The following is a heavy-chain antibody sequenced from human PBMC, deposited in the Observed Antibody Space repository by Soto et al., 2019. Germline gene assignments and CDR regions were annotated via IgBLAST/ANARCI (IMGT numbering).Heavy chain of an antibody. V-gene: IGHV3-23*01. J-gene: IGHJ4*02. CDR1: GFTFSSYA. CDR2: ISDSGGST. CDR3: AKGTYYYGSAPYYFDY. D-gene: IGHD3-10*01. Sequence: PGGSLRLSCAASGFTFSSYAMSWVRQAPGKGLEWVSGISDSGGSTYYADSVEGRFTISRDNSKNTLYLQMNSLRAEDTAVYYCAKGTYYYGSAPYYFDYWGQGTLVTVSS.